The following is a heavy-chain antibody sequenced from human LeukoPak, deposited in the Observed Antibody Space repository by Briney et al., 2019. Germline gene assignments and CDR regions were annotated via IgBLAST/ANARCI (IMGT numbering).Heavy chain of an antibody. CDR3: ARIVVPAAINWFDP. J-gene: IGHJ5*02. CDR1: GGSISSSSYY. V-gene: IGHV4-39*07. D-gene: IGHD2-2*01. Sequence: PSETLSLTCTVSGGSISSSSYYWGWIRQPPGKGLEWIGSIYYSGSTYYNPSLKSRVTISVDTSKNQFSLKLSSVTAADTAVYYCARIVVPAAINWFDPWGQGTLSPSPQ. CDR2: IYYSGST.